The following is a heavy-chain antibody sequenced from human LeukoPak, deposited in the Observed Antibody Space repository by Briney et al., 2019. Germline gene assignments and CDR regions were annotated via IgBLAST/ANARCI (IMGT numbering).Heavy chain of an antibody. CDR3: ARVRWLQNVAYFDY. CDR2: IIPIFGTA. J-gene: IGHJ4*02. CDR1: GYTFTGYY. Sequence: GASVKVSCKASGYTFTGYYMHWVRQAPGQGLEWMGGIIPIFGTANYAQKFQGRVTITTDESTSTAYMELSSLRSEDTAVYYCARVRWLQNVAYFDYWGQGTLVTVSS. V-gene: IGHV1-69*05. D-gene: IGHD5-24*01.